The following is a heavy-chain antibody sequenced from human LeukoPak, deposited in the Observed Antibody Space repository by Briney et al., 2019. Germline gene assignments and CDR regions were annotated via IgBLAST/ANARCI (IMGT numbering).Heavy chain of an antibody. Sequence: PSETLSLTCAVYGGSFSGYYWSWLRQPPGKGLEWIGEINHSGSTNYNPSLKSRVTISVNTSKNQFSLKLSSVTAADTAVYYCARWIFGVVSPIGYMDVWGKGTTVTVSS. CDR3: ARWIFGVVSPIGYMDV. CDR1: GGSFSGYY. V-gene: IGHV4-34*01. J-gene: IGHJ6*03. D-gene: IGHD3-3*01. CDR2: INHSGST.